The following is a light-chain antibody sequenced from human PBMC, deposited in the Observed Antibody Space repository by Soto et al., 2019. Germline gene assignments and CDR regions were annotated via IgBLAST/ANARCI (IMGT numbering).Light chain of an antibody. J-gene: IGKJ4*01. V-gene: IGKV4-1*01. Sequence: DIVMTQSPDSLAVSLGERATINCKSSQSVLYSSNNKNYLAWYQQKPGQPPKLLIYWASTRESVVPDRFSGSGSRTDFTLTISSLQAEDVAVYYCQQYYSTPLTFGGGTKVEIK. CDR3: QQYYSTPLT. CDR2: WAS. CDR1: QSVLYSSNNKNY.